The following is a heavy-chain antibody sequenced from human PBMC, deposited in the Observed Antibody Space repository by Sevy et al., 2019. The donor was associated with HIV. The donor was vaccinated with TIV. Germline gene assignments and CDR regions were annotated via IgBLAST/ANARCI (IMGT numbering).Heavy chain of an antibody. V-gene: IGHV4-34*01. CDR3: ARGGNYYDSSGYYYFDY. CDR2: INHSGST. CDR1: GGSFSGYY. D-gene: IGHD3-22*01. Sequence: SETLSLTCAVYGGSFSGYYWSWIRQPPGKGLEWIGEINHSGSTNYNPSLKSRVTISVDTSKNQFSLKLSSVIAADTALYYCARGGNYYDSSGYYYFDYWGQGTLVTVSS. J-gene: IGHJ4*02.